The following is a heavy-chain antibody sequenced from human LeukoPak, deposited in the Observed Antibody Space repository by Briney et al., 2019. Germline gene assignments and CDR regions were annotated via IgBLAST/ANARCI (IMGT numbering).Heavy chain of an antibody. J-gene: IGHJ4*02. CDR1: GYTFTSYY. CDR3: ARDKRYGSGSYDY. D-gene: IGHD3-10*01. Sequence: ASVKVSCKASGYTFTSYYMHWVRQAPGQGLEWMGLINPTGDSTGYAQKFQGRVTITADKSTSTAYMELSSLRSEDTAVYYCARDKRYGSGSYDYWGQGTLVTVSS. V-gene: IGHV1-46*01. CDR2: INPTGDST.